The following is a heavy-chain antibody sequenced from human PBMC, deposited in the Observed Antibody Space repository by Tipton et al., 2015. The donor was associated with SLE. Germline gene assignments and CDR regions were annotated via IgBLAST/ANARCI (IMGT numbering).Heavy chain of an antibody. CDR1: GGSISSSSYY. V-gene: IGHV4-61*01. D-gene: IGHD3-22*01. CDR3: ARDKYYDSSGGFDY. J-gene: IGHJ4*02. CDR2: IYYSGST. Sequence: TLSLTCTVSGGSISSSSYYWGWIRQPPGKGLEWIGYIYYSGSTNYNPSLKSRVTISVDTSKNQFSLKLSSVTAADTAVYYCARDKYYDSSGGFDYWGQGTLVTVSS.